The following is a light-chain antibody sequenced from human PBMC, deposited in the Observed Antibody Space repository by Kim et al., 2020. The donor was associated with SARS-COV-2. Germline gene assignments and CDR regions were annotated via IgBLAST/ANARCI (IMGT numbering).Light chain of an antibody. CDR1: SSDVGAYNF. CDR2: EVS. J-gene: IGLJ2*01. CDR3: SSYTGSNII. Sequence: QSALTQPPSASGSPGQSVTISCTGTSSDVGAYNFVSWYQQYPGKAHKLVLFEVSKRPSGVPDRYSGSKSGNTASLTVSGLQAEDEADYYCSSYTGSNIIFGGGTKLTVL. V-gene: IGLV2-8*01.